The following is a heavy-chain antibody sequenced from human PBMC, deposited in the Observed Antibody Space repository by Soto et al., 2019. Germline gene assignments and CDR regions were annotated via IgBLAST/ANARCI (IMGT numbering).Heavy chain of an antibody. CDR2: IYYSGST. CDR3: ARISNFVFWSGPDALDI. D-gene: IGHD3-3*01. J-gene: IGHJ3*02. V-gene: IGHV4-39*01. Sequence: SETLSLTCTVSGGSINNNNYYWGWIRQPPGKGLEWIGNIYYSGSTYYNPSLKSRVTISVDTSKNQFSLRLSSVTAADTAVYYCARISNFVFWSGPDALDIWGQGTMVTVSS. CDR1: GGSINNNNYY.